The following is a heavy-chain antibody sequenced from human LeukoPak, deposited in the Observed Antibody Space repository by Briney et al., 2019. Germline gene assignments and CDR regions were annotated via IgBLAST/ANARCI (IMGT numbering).Heavy chain of an antibody. J-gene: IGHJ6*03. V-gene: IGHV4-61*02. CDR1: GGSISSGSYY. D-gene: IGHD3-16*02. Sequence: PSETLSLTCTVSGGSISSGSYYWSWIRQPAGKGLEWIGRIYTSGSTNYNPSLKSRVTISVDTSKNQFSLKLSSVTAADTAVYYCASAPPYDYVWGSYRPHPRFYYMDVWGKGTTVTVSS. CDR3: ASAPPYDYVWGSYRPHPRFYYMDV. CDR2: IYTSGST.